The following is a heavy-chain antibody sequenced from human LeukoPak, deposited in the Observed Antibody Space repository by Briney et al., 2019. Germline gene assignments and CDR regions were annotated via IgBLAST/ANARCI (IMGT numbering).Heavy chain of an antibody. Sequence: GGSLRLSCAASGFTFDDYGMSWVRQAPGKGLEWVSSISSSSSYIYYADSVKGRFTISRDNARNSLYLQMNSLRVEDTAVYYCASFDGYGSPNWFDPWGQGTLVTVSS. D-gene: IGHD2-21*02. V-gene: IGHV3-21*01. J-gene: IGHJ5*02. CDR2: ISSSSSYI. CDR1: GFTFDDYG. CDR3: ASFDGYGSPNWFDP.